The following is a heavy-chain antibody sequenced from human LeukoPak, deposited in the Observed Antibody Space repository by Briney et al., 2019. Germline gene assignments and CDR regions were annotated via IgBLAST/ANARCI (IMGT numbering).Heavy chain of an antibody. J-gene: IGHJ3*02. CDR3: AGIVGPRHDAFAI. V-gene: IGHV4-39*07. D-gene: IGHD1-26*01. Sequence: KASETLSLTCTVSGGSISSSSYYWGWIRQPPGKGLEWIGSIYYSGSTYYNPSLKSRVTISVDTSKNQFSLKLSSVTAADTAVYYCAGIVGPRHDAFAIWGQGTMVTVSS. CDR1: GGSISSSSYY. CDR2: IYYSGST.